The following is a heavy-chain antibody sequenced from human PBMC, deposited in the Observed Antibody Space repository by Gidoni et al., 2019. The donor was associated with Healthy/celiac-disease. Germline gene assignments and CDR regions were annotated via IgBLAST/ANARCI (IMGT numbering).Heavy chain of an antibody. CDR2: IIPIFGTA. V-gene: IGHV1-69*06. Sequence: QVQLVQSGAEVKKPGSSVKVSCKASGGTFSSYAISWVRQAPGQGLEWMGGIIPIFGTANYAQKFQGRVTITADKSTSTAYMELSSLRSEDTAVYYCARGVSSVSSDYGGNSGGRDAFDIWGQGTMVTVSS. CDR3: ARGVSSVSSDYGGNSGGRDAFDI. CDR1: GGTFSSYA. J-gene: IGHJ3*02. D-gene: IGHD4-17*01.